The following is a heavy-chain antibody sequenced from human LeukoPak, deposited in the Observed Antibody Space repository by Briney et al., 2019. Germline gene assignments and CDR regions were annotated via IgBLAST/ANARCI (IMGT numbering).Heavy chain of an antibody. CDR3: AKGHDTRTATLDY. CDR2: IGGSDGGT. J-gene: IGHJ4*02. V-gene: IGHV3-23*01. D-gene: IGHD1-1*01. CDR1: AFTFSIYA. Sequence: GGSLRLSCAASAFTFSIYAMNWVRKAPGKGLEWVSAIGGSDGGTYYADSVKGRFTISRDNSRNTLYLEMNSLTAEDTAIYYCAKGHDTRTATLDYWGQGTVVTVSS.